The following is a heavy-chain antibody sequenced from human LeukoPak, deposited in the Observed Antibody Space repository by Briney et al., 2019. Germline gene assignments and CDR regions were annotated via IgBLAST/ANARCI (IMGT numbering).Heavy chain of an antibody. V-gene: IGHV3-48*01. CDR3: ARVRITMVRDHDY. J-gene: IGHJ4*02. Sequence: PGGSLRLSCAASGFTFSSYSMNWVRQAPGKGLEWVSYISSSSSTIYYADTVKGRFTISRDNAKNSLYLQMNSLRAEDTAVYYCARVRITMVRDHDYWGQGTLVTVSS. CDR2: ISSSSSTI. D-gene: IGHD3-10*01. CDR1: GFTFSSYS.